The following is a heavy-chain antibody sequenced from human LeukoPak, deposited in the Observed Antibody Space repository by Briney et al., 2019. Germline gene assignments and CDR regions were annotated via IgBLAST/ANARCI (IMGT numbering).Heavy chain of an antibody. CDR1: GFAFSSYG. J-gene: IGHJ4*02. CDR2: IWYDGSNK. CDR3: AKDWDDSSGYH. D-gene: IGHD3-22*01. Sequence: GGSLRLSCAASGFAFSSYGMHWVRQAPGKGLEWVAVIWYDGSNKYYADSVKGRFTISRDNSKNTLYLQMNSLRAEDTAVYYCAKDWDDSSGYHWGQGTLVTVSS. V-gene: IGHV3-33*06.